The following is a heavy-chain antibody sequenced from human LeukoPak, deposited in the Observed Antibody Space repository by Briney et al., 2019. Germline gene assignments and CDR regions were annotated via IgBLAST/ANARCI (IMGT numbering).Heavy chain of an antibody. CDR3: AKHTLLRGYSYGFDY. CDR2: ISGSGGLT. CDR1: GFTFSTYA. Sequence: GGSLRLSCAASGFTFSTYAMSWVRQAPGKGLEWVSAISGSGGLTFYADSVEGRFTISRDNSKNTLYLQMNSLRAEDTAVYYCAKHTLLRGYSYGFDYWGRGTLVTVSS. J-gene: IGHJ4*02. V-gene: IGHV3-23*01. D-gene: IGHD5-18*01.